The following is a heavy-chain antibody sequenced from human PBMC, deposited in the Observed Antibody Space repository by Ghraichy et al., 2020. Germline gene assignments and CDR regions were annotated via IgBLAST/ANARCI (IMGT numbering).Heavy chain of an antibody. Sequence: GGSLRLSCAASGFAFSTYWMTWVRQAPGQGPEWVANIKEDGRDEYYVDSVKGRFTISRDNAKNSLYLQMNSLRAEDTAVYYCARNYYYAMEVWGQGTTVTVSS. CDR1: GFAFSTYW. V-gene: IGHV3-7*01. J-gene: IGHJ6*02. CDR3: ARNYYYAMEV. CDR2: IKEDGRDE.